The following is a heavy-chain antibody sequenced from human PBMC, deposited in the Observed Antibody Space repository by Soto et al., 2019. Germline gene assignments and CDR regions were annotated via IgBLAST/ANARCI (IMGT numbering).Heavy chain of an antibody. CDR1: GGSISSGGYS. D-gene: IGHD4-17*01. Sequence: QLQLQESGSGLVKPSQNLSLTCAVSGGSISSGGYSWSWIRQPPGKGLEWIGYIYHSGSTYYNPSLKSRVTISVDRSKNQFSLKLSSVTAADTAVYYCARVGDYGDPSWFDPWGQGTLVTVSS. CDR3: ARVGDYGDPSWFDP. CDR2: IYHSGST. J-gene: IGHJ5*02. V-gene: IGHV4-30-2*01.